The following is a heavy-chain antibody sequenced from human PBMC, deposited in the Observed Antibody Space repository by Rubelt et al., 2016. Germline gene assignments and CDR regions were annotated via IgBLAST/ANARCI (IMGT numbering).Heavy chain of an antibody. CDR1: GGTFSSYA. D-gene: IGHD4-17*01. CDR2: IIPMLGIA. V-gene: IGHV1-69*04. CDR3: AHSYGDYLYFDY. J-gene: IGHJ4*02. Sequence: QVQLVQSGAEVKKPGSSVKVSCKASGGTFSSYAISWVRQAPGQGLEWMGRIIPMLGIANYAQKFQGSVTITADKSTSTVYMELSSLGSEDTAVYYCAHSYGDYLYFDYWGQGTLVTVSS.